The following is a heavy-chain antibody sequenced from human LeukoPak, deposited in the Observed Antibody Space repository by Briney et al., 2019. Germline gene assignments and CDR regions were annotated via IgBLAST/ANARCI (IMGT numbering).Heavy chain of an antibody. Sequence: SETLSLTCTVSGDSISSSDYYWGWIRQPPGKGLGWIGTISYSGSTYYNPSLQSRVTISVDTSKNQFSLELSSVTAADTAVYYCARGSRRLADFHYWGQGTLLTVSS. CDR3: ARGSRRLADFHY. J-gene: IGHJ4*02. D-gene: IGHD1-26*01. CDR2: ISYSGST. V-gene: IGHV4-39*01. CDR1: GDSISSSDYY.